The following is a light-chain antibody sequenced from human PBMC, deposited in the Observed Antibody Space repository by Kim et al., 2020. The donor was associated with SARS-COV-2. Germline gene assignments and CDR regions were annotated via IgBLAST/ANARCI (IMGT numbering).Light chain of an antibody. CDR3: LQYNTYPFT. Sequence: SASVGDRVPLTCRASQRISNYLAWFQQKPGKVPKRLIYAASSLQGGVTSRFSGSGSGTEFTLTISSLQPEDCATYYCLQYNTYPFTFGQGTKREI. CDR1: QRISNY. V-gene: IGKV1-17*03. CDR2: AAS. J-gene: IGKJ2*01.